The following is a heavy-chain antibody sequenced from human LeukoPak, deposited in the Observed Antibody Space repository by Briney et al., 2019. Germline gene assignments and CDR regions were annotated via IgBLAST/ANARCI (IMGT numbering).Heavy chain of an antibody. CDR1: EYTFTTHW. CDR3: ARPYGSGHDAFDI. J-gene: IGHJ3*02. D-gene: IGHD3-10*01. Sequence: GESLKISCMVSEYTFTTHWIAWVRQMPGKGLDWMGIIYLDDSDTRYSPSFQGQVTISVEKSIRTAYLQWSSLKASDTAVYYCARPYGSGHDAFDIWGQGTMVTVSS. CDR2: IYLDDSDT. V-gene: IGHV5-51*01.